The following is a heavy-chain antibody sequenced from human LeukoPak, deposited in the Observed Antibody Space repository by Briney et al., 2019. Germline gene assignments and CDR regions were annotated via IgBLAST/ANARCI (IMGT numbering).Heavy chain of an antibody. D-gene: IGHD3-3*01. CDR1: GFTFSSYS. CDR2: ISSSSSYI. J-gene: IGHJ4*02. V-gene: IGHV3-21*01. Sequence: PGGSLRLSCAASGFTFSSYSMNWVRQAPGKGLEWVSSISSSSSYIYYADSVKGRFTISRDNAQNSLYLQMNSLRAEDTAVYYCASDSRVDFWSGYLFDYWGQGTLVTVSS. CDR3: ASDSRVDFWSGYLFDY.